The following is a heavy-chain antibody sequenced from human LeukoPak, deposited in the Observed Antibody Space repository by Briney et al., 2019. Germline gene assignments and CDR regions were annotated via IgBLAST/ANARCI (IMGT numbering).Heavy chain of an antibody. Sequence: SETLSLTCSVSGDSISGSSYYWGWIRQPPGKGLEWIGSIYYSGSTYYNPSLKSRVTISVDTSKNQFSLKLSSVTAADTAMYYCARGWTLKTPLGRVAGTSSRRGRYFDYWGQGTLVTVSS. D-gene: IGHD6-19*01. CDR3: ARGWTLKTPLGRVAGTSSRRGRYFDY. CDR1: GDSISGSSYY. J-gene: IGHJ4*01. V-gene: IGHV4-39*07. CDR2: IYYSGST.